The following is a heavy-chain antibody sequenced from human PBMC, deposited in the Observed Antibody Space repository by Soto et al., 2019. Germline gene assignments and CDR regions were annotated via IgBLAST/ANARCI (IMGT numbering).Heavy chain of an antibody. CDR3: VTGDHLVR. CDR1: GYTFTGYY. CDR2: INPKTGDT. Sequence: ASVKVSCKTSGYTFTGYYLNWVRQAPGRGLEWVGWINPKTGDTNNAQKFQGRVTMTTDTSISTGYMELSGLKSDDTAVYYCVTGDHLVRWGQGTRVTISS. V-gene: IGHV1-2*02. D-gene: IGHD6-6*01. J-gene: IGHJ4*02.